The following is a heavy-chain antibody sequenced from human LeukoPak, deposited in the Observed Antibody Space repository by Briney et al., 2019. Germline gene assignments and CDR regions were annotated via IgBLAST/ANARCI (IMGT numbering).Heavy chain of an antibody. Sequence: SGTLSLTCAVYGGSFSGYYWSWIRQPPGKGLEWIGEINHSGSTNYNPSLKSRVTISVDTSKNQFSLKLSSVTAADTAVYYCARVGDSSSSYWGQGTLVTVSS. CDR3: ARVGDSSSSY. J-gene: IGHJ4*02. CDR2: INHSGST. D-gene: IGHD6-6*01. V-gene: IGHV4-34*01. CDR1: GGSFSGYY.